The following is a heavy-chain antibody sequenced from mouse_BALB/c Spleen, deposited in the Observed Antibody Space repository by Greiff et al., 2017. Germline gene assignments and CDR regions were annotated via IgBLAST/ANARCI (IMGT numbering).Heavy chain of an antibody. CDR1: GYTFSSYW. CDR3: ARGRPHVDY. V-gene: IGHV1-9*01. J-gene: IGHJ2*01. D-gene: IGHD6-1*01. Sequence: QVQQQSGAELMKPGASVKISCKATGYTFSSYWIEWVKQRPGHGLEWIGEILPGSGSTNYNEKFKGKATFTADTSSNTAYMQLSSLTSEDSAVYYCARGRPHVDYWGQGTTLTVSS. CDR2: ILPGSGST.